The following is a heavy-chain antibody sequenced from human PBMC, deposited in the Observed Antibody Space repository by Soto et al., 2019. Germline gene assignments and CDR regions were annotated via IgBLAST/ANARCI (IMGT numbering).Heavy chain of an antibody. J-gene: IGHJ6*02. D-gene: IGHD4-4*01. V-gene: IGHV1-69*13. Sequence: SVKVSCESSGGTFSSYAISWVRQAPGQGLEWMGGIIPIFGTANYAQKFQGRVTITADESTSTAYMELSSLRSEDTAVYYCARGDPDYSNYGHYYYGMDVWGQGTPVTVSS. CDR3: ARGDPDYSNYGHYYYGMDV. CDR2: IIPIFGTA. CDR1: GGTFSSYA.